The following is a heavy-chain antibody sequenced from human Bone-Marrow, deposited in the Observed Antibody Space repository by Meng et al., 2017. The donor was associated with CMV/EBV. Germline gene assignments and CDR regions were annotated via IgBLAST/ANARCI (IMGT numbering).Heavy chain of an antibody. D-gene: IGHD2-15*01. V-gene: IGHV3-30*04. Sequence: GGSLRLSCVASGFIFSTYVMHWVRQAPGKGLEWVAVISSDGTNEFYADSVKGRFTISRDNSKNTVYLQMNSLRADDTALYYCARGLTVVVVAAFGYWGQGTLVTVSS. CDR1: GFIFSTYV. CDR3: ARGLTVVVVAAFGY. J-gene: IGHJ4*01. CDR2: ISSDGTNE.